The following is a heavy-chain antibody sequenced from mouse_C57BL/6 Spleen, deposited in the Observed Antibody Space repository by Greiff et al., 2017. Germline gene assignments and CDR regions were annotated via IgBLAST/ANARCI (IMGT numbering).Heavy chain of an antibody. D-gene: IGHD2-14*01. CDR2: IDPETGGT. J-gene: IGHJ2*01. CDR3: TREGGTRYFDY. Sequence: VQLLQSGAELVRPGASVTLSCKASGYTFTDYEMHWVKPTPVHGLEWIGAIDPETGGTAYNQKFKGKAILTADKSSSTAYMELRSLTSEDSAVYYCTREGGTRYFDYWGQGTTLTVSS. CDR1: GYTFTDYE. V-gene: IGHV1-15*01.